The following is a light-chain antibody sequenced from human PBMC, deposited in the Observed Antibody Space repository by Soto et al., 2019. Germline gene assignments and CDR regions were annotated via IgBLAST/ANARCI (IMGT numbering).Light chain of an antibody. CDR3: SSYASGSNYV. CDR1: SSDVGGYNY. V-gene: IGLV2-14*01. J-gene: IGLJ1*01. CDR2: DVT. Sequence: QSALTQPASVSGSPGQSITISCTGTSSDVGGYNYVSWYQQHPGKAPKLMIYDVTHRPSGVSDRFSGSKSGNTASLTISGLQAEDEADYYCSSYASGSNYVFGTGTKVTVL.